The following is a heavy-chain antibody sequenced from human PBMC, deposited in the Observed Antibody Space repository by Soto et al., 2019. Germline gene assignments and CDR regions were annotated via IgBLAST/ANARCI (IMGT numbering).Heavy chain of an antibody. D-gene: IGHD3-3*01. CDR1: GGSISTSDYS. J-gene: IGHJ6*02. CDR2: IYQTGRT. CDR3: AREMTVFGVAPGGGVDV. V-gene: IGHV4-30-2*01. Sequence: QLQLQESGSGLVQPSQTLSLTCTASGGSISTSDYSWTWIRQPPGGGLEWIGSIYQTGRTYVIPSLKSRVTISLDKSKNQFSLNLTSVTAADTALYYCAREMTVFGVAPGGGVDVWGQGTTVTVSS.